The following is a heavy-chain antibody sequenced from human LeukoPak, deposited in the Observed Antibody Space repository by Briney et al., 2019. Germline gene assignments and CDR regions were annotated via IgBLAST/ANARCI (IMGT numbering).Heavy chain of an antibody. CDR2: IYHSGST. V-gene: IGHV4-30-2*01. CDR3: ARASGYDSSGYNAEYFQH. J-gene: IGHJ1*01. D-gene: IGHD3-22*01. CDR1: GGSFSGYY. Sequence: SETLSLTCTVYGGSFSGYYWSWIRQPPGKGLEWIGYIYHSGSTYYNPSLKSRVTISVDRSKNQFSLKLSSVTAADTAVYYCARASGYDSSGYNAEYFQHWGQGTLVTVSS.